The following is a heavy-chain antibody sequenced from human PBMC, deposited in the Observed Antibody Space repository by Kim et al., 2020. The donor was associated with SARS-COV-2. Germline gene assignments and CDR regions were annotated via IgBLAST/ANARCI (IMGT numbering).Heavy chain of an antibody. CDR2: IYYSGST. V-gene: IGHV4-39*01. D-gene: IGHD5-18*01. CDR1: GGSISSSSYY. J-gene: IGHJ6*02. CDR3: ARLPAMVTLYYYGMDV. Sequence: SETLSLTCTVSGGSISSSSYYWGWIRQPPGKGLEWIGSIYYSGSTYYNPSLKSRVTISVDTSKNQFSLKLSSVTAADTAVYYCARLPAMVTLYYYGMDVWGQGTTVTVSS.